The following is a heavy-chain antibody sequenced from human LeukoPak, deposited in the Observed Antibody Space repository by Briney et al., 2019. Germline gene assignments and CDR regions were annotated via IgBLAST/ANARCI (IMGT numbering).Heavy chain of an antibody. D-gene: IGHD3-10*01. J-gene: IGHJ4*02. V-gene: IGHV7-4-1*02. CDR2: INTNTGNP. CDR1: GYTFTSYT. CDR3: ARAPGEGMVRGVIADY. Sequence: ASVKVSCKASGYTFTSYTMNWVRQAPGQGLEWMGWINTNTGNPTYAQGFTGRFVFSLDTSVSTAYLQISSLKAEDTAGYYCARAPGEGMVRGVIADYWGQGTLVTVSS.